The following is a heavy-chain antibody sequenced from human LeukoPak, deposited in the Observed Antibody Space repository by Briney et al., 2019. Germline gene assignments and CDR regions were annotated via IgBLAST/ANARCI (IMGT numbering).Heavy chain of an antibody. CDR1: GYTFTSYD. J-gene: IGHJ5*02. Sequence: ASVKVSCKASGYTFTSYDINWVRQATGQGLEWMGWMNPNSGNTGYAQKFQGRVTMTRNTSISTAYMELSSLRSEDTAVYYCARDVSPRYCSGGSCYMINWFDPWGQGTLVTVSS. D-gene: IGHD2-15*01. CDR2: MNPNSGNT. CDR3: ARDVSPRYCSGGSCYMINWFDP. V-gene: IGHV1-8*01.